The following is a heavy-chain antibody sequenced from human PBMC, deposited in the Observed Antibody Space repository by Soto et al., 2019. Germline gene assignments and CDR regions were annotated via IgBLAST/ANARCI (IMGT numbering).Heavy chain of an antibody. CDR2: ISSSSSYT. Sequence: GGSLRLSCAASGFTFSDYYMSWIRQAPGKGLEWVSYISSSSSYTNYADSVKGRFTISRDNAKNSLYLQMNSLRAEDTAVYYCARAGSGSSNYYGMDVWGQGTTVTVSS. D-gene: IGHD3-10*01. V-gene: IGHV3-11*06. CDR3: ARAGSGSSNYYGMDV. CDR1: GFTFSDYY. J-gene: IGHJ6*02.